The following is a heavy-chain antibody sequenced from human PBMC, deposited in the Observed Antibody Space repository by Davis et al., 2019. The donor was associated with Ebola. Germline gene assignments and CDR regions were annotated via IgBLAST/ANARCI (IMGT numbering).Heavy chain of an antibody. CDR2: INSDGSST. J-gene: IGHJ4*02. CDR1: GFTVSSNY. D-gene: IGHD3-3*01. CDR3: ARDLRGFGRY. V-gene: IGHV3-74*01. Sequence: HTGGSLRLSCAASGFTVSSNYMSWVRQAPGKGLVWVSRINSDGSSTSYADSVKGRFTISRDNAKNSLYLQMNSLRDEDTAVYYCARDLRGFGRYWGQGTLVTVSS.